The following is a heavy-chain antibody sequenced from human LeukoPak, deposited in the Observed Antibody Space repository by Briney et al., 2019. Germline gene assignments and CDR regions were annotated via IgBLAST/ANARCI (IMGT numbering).Heavy chain of an antibody. V-gene: IGHV3-30*02. CDR3: AKDSRSRVYYDSSGYYYFFSY. Sequence: PGGSLRLSCAASGFTFSSYGMHWVRQAPGKGLEWVAFIRYDGSNKYYADSVKGRFTISRDNSKNTLYLQINSLRAEDTAVYYWAKDSRSRVYYDSSGYYYFFSYGGQGTLVTVSS. J-gene: IGHJ4*02. CDR1: GFTFSSYG. CDR2: IRYDGSNK. D-gene: IGHD3-22*01.